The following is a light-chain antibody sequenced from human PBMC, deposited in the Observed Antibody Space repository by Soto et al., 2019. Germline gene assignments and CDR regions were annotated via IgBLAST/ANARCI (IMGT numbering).Light chain of an antibody. J-gene: IGKJ1*01. CDR3: HQSHYWWT. CDR1: QSLSGQ. Sequence: EIVMTQSPVTLSVSLGQRVTPSCMPSQSLSGQLGWHQPKPGQAPRLIISGASTRENGTPGRFSGRGSGTEFSLTLSSLQSADGGVYYSHQSHYWWTFGQGTTV. V-gene: IGKV3D-15*01. CDR2: GAS.